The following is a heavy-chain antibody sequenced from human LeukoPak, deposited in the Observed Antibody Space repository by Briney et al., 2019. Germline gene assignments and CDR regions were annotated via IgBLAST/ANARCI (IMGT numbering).Heavy chain of an antibody. V-gene: IGHV3-7*01. CDR3: ARDGYNSHFDY. D-gene: IGHD5-24*01. CDR2: IKQDGSEK. Sequence: GGSLRLSCAASGFTFSSYWMSWVRQAPGKGLEWVAYIKQDGSEKYYVDSVKGRFTISRDNAKNSLYLQMNSLRAEDTAVYYCARDGYNSHFDYWGQGTLVTVSS. CDR1: GFTFSSYW. J-gene: IGHJ4*02.